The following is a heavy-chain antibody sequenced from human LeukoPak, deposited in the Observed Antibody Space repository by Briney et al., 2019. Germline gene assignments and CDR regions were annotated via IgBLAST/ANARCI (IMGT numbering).Heavy chain of an antibody. CDR3: AAVGYCSSTSCYGFDY. CDR1: GFTFTSSA. J-gene: IGHJ4*02. CDR2: IVVGSGNT. Sequence: GTSVKVSCKASGFTFTSSAVQWVRQARGQRLEWIGWIVVGSGNTNYAQKFQEGVTITRDMSTSTAYMELSSLRSEDTAVYYCAAVGYCSSTSCYGFDYWGQGTLVTVSS. V-gene: IGHV1-58*01. D-gene: IGHD2-2*01.